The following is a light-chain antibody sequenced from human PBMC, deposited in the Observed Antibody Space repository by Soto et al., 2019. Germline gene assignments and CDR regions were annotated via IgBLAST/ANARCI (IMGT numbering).Light chain of an antibody. V-gene: IGKV3-11*01. J-gene: IGKJ5*01. CDR2: ETS. Sequence: EIALTQSPATLSLSPGERATLSCRASQSVSNYLSWYQQKPGLAPRLLMYETSRRATGIPARFSGSGSGTDFTLTISSLEPEDFAVYYCQQRNNWRDTFGQGTRLEIK. CDR1: QSVSNY. CDR3: QQRNNWRDT.